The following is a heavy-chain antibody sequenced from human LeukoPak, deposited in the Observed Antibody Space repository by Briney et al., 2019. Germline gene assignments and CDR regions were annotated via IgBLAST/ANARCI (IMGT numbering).Heavy chain of an antibody. CDR2: IYHSGST. J-gene: IGHJ6*03. V-gene: IGHV4-38-2*02. D-gene: IGHD6-13*01. Sequence: SETLSLTCTVSGYSISSGYYWGWIRQPPGKGLERIGSIYHSGSTYYNPSLKSRVTISVDTSKNQFSLKLSSVTAADTAVYYCARALAAAGIYYMDVWGKGTTVTVSS. CDR1: GYSISSGYY. CDR3: ARALAAAGIYYMDV.